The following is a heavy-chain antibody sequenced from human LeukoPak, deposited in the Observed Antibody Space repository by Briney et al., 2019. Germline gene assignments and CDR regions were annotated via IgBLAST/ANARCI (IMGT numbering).Heavy chain of an antibody. D-gene: IGHD6-19*01. CDR2: IDHSGST. CDR1: GGSFSGYY. CDR3: ARLGWYNSVSDY. J-gene: IGHJ4*02. Sequence: SETLSLTCGVYGGSFSGYYWSWIRQPPGKGLEWIGEIDHSGSTNYNPSLKSRVTISVDTSKNQFSLKPSSVTAADTAVYYCARLGWYNSVSDYWGQGTLVTVSS. V-gene: IGHV4-34*01.